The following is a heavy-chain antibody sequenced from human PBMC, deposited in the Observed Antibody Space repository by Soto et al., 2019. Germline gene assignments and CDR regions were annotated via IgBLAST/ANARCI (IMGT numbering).Heavy chain of an antibody. V-gene: IGHV3-23*01. D-gene: IGHD3-10*01. J-gene: IGHJ3*02. CDR2: ISGSGGST. Sequence: EVQLLESGGGLVQPGGSLRLSCAASGFTFSSYAMSWVRQAPGKGLEWVSAISGSGGSTYYADSVKGRFTISRDNSKNTLYLQMTSLRAEDTAVYYCAKDRTSAHDAFDIWGQGTMVTVSS. CDR3: AKDRTSAHDAFDI. CDR1: GFTFSSYA.